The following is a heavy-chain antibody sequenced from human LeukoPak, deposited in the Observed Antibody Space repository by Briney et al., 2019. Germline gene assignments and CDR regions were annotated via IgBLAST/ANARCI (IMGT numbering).Heavy chain of an antibody. CDR2: ISFNGRNT. CDR3: ARDIELST. V-gene: IGHV3-23*01. CDR1: GFNFGDSA. J-gene: IGHJ3*01. Sequence: GGSLRLSCAASGFNFGDSAMSWVRQTPRKGLEWVSLISFNGRNTYYGDSVKGRFTISRDNSKDTVYLKMNSLRAEDTAIFYCARDIELSTWGPGTMVTVSS. D-gene: IGHD3-16*02.